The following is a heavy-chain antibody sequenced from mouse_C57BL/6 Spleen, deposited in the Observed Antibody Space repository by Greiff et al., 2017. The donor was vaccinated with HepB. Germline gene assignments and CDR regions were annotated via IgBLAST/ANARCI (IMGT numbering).Heavy chain of an antibody. CDR2: IDPSDSYT. D-gene: IGHD1-1*01. CDR1: GYTFTSYW. J-gene: IGHJ2*01. CDR3: ARRYYYGFFDY. V-gene: IGHV1-69*01. Sequence: QVQLQQPGAELVMPGASVKLSCKASGYTFTSYWMHWVKQRPGQGLEWIGEIDPSDSYTNYNQKFKGKSTLTVDKSSSTAYMQLSSLTSEDSAVYYCARRYYYGFFDYWGQGTTLTVSS.